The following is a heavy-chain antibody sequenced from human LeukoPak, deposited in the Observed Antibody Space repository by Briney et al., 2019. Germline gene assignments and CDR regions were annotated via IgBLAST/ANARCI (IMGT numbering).Heavy chain of an antibody. CDR1: GFTLNSYS. J-gene: IGHJ4*02. CDR3: ARDHRSMVVTPSVYFDY. V-gene: IGHV3-48*01. CDR2: ISISSSTI. Sequence: PGGSLRLSCAASGFTLNSYSMNWVRQAPGKGLEWVSDISISSSTIYYADSVRGRFTTSRDNAKNSLYLQMDSLRAEDTAVYYCARDHRSMVVTPSVYFDYWGQGNLVTVSS. D-gene: IGHD4-23*01.